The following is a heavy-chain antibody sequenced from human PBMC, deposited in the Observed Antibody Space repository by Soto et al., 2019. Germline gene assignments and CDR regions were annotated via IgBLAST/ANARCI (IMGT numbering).Heavy chain of an antibody. V-gene: IGHV3-11*04. CDR2: ISSVGTTT. CDR3: ARGRNWLGYKYCGMAG. CDR1: GFTISDYY. Sequence: GGSLRLSCEASGFTISDYYMSWIRQAPGKGLEGVSYISSVGTTTYYADSVKGRFSISMDNAKNSLYLQMNSRRAEDTAGDDGARGRNWLGYKYCGMAGWGKGTTATVSS. D-gene: IGHD5-18*01. J-gene: IGHJ6*04.